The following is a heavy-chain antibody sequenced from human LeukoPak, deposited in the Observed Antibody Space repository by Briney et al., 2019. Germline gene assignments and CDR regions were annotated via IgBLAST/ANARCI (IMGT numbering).Heavy chain of an antibody. Sequence: GGSLRISCAASGFTFSNYWMHWVRQAPGKGLVWVSRINSDGINTSYADSVKGRFTISRDNAKNTLNLQMNSLRAEDTAVYYCAKDKVFGGELDYWGQGTLVTVSS. J-gene: IGHJ4*02. CDR1: GFTFSNYW. CDR3: AKDKVFGGELDY. D-gene: IGHD3-10*01. V-gene: IGHV3-74*01. CDR2: INSDGINT.